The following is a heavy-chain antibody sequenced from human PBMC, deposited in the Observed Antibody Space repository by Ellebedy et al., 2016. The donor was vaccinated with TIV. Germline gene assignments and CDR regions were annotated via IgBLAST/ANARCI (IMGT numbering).Heavy chain of an antibody. CDR1: GFTFSSYS. J-gene: IGHJ5*02. D-gene: IGHD3-10*01. CDR2: ISSSSTI. V-gene: IGHV3-48*02. Sequence: GESLKISXAASGFTFSSYSMNWVRQAPGKGLEWVSYISSSSTIYYADSVKGRFTISRDNAKNSLYLQMNSLRDEDTAVYYCARVPGSFGLNWFDPWGQGTLVTVSS. CDR3: ARVPGSFGLNWFDP.